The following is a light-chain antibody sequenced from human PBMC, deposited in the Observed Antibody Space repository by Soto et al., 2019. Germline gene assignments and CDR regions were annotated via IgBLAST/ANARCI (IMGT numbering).Light chain of an antibody. Sequence: EIVLTQSPGTLSLSPGERATLSCRASQSISSTSVAWYQQKPGQAPRLLIYGTSSRATGIPDRFSGTGCGTDFTLTISRLEPEDLGVYYCQQYVNSRAFGQGTKVEIK. CDR2: GTS. CDR3: QQYVNSRA. V-gene: IGKV3-20*01. J-gene: IGKJ1*01. CDR1: QSISSTS.